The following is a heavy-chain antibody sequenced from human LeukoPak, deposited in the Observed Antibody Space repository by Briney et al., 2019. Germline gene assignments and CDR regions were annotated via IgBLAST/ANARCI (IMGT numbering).Heavy chain of an antibody. J-gene: IGHJ6*02. V-gene: IGHV3-64*01. CDR3: ARGMTPCTSCYLIGYYYGMDV. CDR2: ISSNGGST. Sequence: GGSLRLSCAASGFTFSSYAMQWVRQAPGKGLEYVSAISSNGGSTYYANSVKGRFTISRDNSKNTLYLQMGSLRAEDMAVYYCARGMTPCTSCYLIGYYYGMDVWGQGTTVTVSS. CDR1: GFTFSSYA. D-gene: IGHD2-2*01.